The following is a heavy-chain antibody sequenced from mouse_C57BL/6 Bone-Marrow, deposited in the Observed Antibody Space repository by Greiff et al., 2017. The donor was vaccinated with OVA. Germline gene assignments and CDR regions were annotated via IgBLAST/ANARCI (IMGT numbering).Heavy chain of an antibody. J-gene: IGHJ2*01. D-gene: IGHD2-4*01. CDR2: INPNNGGT. CDR3: ARRDYGGYYFDY. V-gene: IGHV1-18*01. Sequence: VQLQQSGPELVKPGASVKIPCKASGYTFTDYNMDWVKQSHGKSLEWIGDINPNNGGTIYNQKFKGKATLTVDKSSSTAYMELRSLTSEDTAVYYCARRDYGGYYFDYWGQGTTRTVSS. CDR1: GYTFTDYN.